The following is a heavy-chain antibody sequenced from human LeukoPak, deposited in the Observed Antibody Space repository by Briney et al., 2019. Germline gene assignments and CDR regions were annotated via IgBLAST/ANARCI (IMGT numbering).Heavy chain of an antibody. CDR3: ARRSGPLLDS. CDR2: IYYSGST. CDR1: GGSISTYY. D-gene: IGHD3-3*01. J-gene: IGHJ4*02. Sequence: SETLSLTCTVSGGSISTYYWSWSRQPRGKGLEWIGCIYYSGSTNYNPSLKSRVTISVDTSKNQFSLKLSSVTAADTALYYCARRSGPLLDSCGQGTLVTVSS. V-gene: IGHV4-59*01.